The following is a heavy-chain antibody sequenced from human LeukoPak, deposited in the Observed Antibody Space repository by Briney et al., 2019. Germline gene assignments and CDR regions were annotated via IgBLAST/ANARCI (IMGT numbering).Heavy chain of an antibody. J-gene: IGHJ5*02. D-gene: IGHD3-9*01. V-gene: IGHV1-2*02. CDR2: INPNSGGT. Sequence: GASVKVSCKASGYTFTSYGISWVRQAPGQGLEWMGWINPNSGGTNYAQKFQGRVTMTRDTSISTAYMELSRLRSDDTAVYYCARDRRRYFDWLSQPNNWFDPWAREPWSPSPQ. CDR3: ARDRRRYFDWLSQPNNWFDP. CDR1: GYTFTSYG.